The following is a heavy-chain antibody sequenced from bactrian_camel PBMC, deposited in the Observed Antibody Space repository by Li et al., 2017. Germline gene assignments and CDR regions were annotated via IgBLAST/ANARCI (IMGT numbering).Heavy chain of an antibody. CDR2: ITDDGTRT. CDR1: GYTYNRNC. CDR3: AAGQGVGWCLDVIRVGAEADFDY. V-gene: IGHV3S40*01. Sequence: DVQLVESGGGLVQSGESLRLSCAASGYTYNRNCMAWFRQAPGKEREGVAAITDDGTRTVYADSVKGRFTISQNNARNTVYLQMNALKPEDAAMYYCAAGQGVGWCLDVIRVGAEADFDYWGHGTQVTVS. J-gene: IGHJ6*01. D-gene: IGHD5*01.